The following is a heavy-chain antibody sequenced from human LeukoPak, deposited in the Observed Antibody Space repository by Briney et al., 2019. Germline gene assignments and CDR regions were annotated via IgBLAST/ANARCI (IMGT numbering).Heavy chain of an antibody. D-gene: IGHD1-1*01. CDR2: IRSKAYGETA. CDR3: TRDRGAYNLYDY. J-gene: IGHJ4*02. V-gene: IGHV3-49*03. CDR1: GFTFGDYA. Sequence: GGSLRLSCTASGFTFGDYAMSWIRQAPGKGLEWVGFIRSKAYGETADCAASVKGRFTISRDDSKAIAYLQMNSLKTEDTAVYHCTRDRGAYNLYDYWGQGTLVTVSS.